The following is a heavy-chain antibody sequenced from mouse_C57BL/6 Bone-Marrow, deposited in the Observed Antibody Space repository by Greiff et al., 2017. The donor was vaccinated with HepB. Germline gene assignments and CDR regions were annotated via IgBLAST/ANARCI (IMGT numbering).Heavy chain of an antibody. D-gene: IGHD2-4*01. Sequence: VQLQQSGAELVKPGASVKLSCKASGYTFTSYWMHWVKQRPGQGLEWIGMIHPNSGSTNYNEKFKSKATLTVDKSSSTAYMQLSSLTSEDSAVYYCAPIYYDYDESPYYAMDYWGQGTSVTVSS. CDR1: GYTFTSYW. J-gene: IGHJ4*01. CDR3: APIYYDYDESPYYAMDY. CDR2: IHPNSGST. V-gene: IGHV1-64*01.